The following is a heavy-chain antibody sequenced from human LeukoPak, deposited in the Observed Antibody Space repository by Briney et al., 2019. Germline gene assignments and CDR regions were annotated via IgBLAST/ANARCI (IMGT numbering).Heavy chain of an antibody. CDR3: ARSSGTGTFSY. Sequence: SETLSLTCTVSGGSISSSSYYWGWIRQPPGKGLEWIGSIYYSGSTYYNPSLKSRVTISVDTSKNQFSLKLSSVTAADTAVYYCARSSGTGTFSYWGQGTLVTVSS. J-gene: IGHJ4*02. V-gene: IGHV4-39*01. D-gene: IGHD6-25*01. CDR1: GGSISSSSYY. CDR2: IYYSGST.